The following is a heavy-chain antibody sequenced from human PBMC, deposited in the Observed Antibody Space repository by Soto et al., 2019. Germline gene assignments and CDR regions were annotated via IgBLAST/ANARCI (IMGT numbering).Heavy chain of an antibody. J-gene: IGHJ5*02. CDR3: ARGAHSIAAAGWFDP. CDR1: GGSFSGYY. D-gene: IGHD6-13*01. V-gene: IGHV4-34*01. Sequence: QVQLQQWGAGLLKPSETLSLTCAVYGGSFSGYYWSWIRQPPGKGLEWIGEINHSGSTNYNPSLKSRVTISVATSKNQFYLKLSSVTAADTAVYSCARGAHSIAAAGWFDPWGQGTLVTVSS. CDR2: INHSGST.